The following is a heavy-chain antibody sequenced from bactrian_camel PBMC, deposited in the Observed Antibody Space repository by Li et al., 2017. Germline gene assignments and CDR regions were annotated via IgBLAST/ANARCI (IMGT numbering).Heavy chain of an antibody. V-gene: IGHV3S53*01. CDR3: AADYLGGYCRGTPLTLLTTADFAY. D-gene: IGHD2*01. CDR1: EFSKNTKC. J-gene: IGHJ6*01. Sequence: VQLVESGGGSAQAGGSLRLSCVVAEFSKNTKCMGWFRQAPGKDREGVATIDGNGFAMYADSVRGRFTISQDKAKGTLYLQMNTLKPEDTAMYYCAADYLGGYCRGTPLTLLTTADFAYGGQGTQVTVS. CDR2: IDGNGFA.